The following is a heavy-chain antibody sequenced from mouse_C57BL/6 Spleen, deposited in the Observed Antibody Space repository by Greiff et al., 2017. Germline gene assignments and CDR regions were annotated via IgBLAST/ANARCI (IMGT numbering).Heavy chain of an antibody. CDR2: LDPSVSYT. Sequence: HLQQPGAALVMPGASVKLSCKASGYTFTSYWMPWVTQRPGQGLEWFGALDPSVSYTNYNTQFKGKSTLTVDKSSSTAYMQLSSLTSEDSAVDYGARNGDYDTYWGQGTLVTVSA. CDR3: ARNGDYDTY. J-gene: IGHJ3*01. CDR1: GYTFTSYW. D-gene: IGHD2-4*01. V-gene: IGHV1-69*01.